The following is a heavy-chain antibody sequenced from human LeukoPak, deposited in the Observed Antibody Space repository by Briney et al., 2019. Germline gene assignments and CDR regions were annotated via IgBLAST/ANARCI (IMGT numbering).Heavy chain of an antibody. V-gene: IGHV3-69-1*01. CDR3: ARDRDLRPEAVAGLGTSGFDY. D-gene: IGHD6-19*01. J-gene: IGHJ4*02. Sequence: GGSLRLSCATSGFTFSTYAFSWVRQSPGKGLEWVADISNSGRIHYADSVKGRFTISRDNAKNSLYLQMNSLRAEDTAVYYCARDRDLRPEAVAGLGTSGFDYWGQGTLVTVSS. CDR2: ISNSGRI. CDR1: GFTFSTYA.